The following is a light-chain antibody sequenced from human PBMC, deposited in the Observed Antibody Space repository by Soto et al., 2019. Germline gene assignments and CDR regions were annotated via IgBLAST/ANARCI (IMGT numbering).Light chain of an antibody. J-gene: IGKJ5*01. CDR2: AAS. CDR1: QGISSY. CDR3: QQLSSYPVT. Sequence: IQLTQSPSALSSSVGDRVTITCRASQGISSYLAWYQQKPGEAPKLLIYAASTLQSGVPSRFSGSGSGTDFTLTISSLQPEDFATYYCQQLSSYPVTFGQGTQLEIK. V-gene: IGKV1-9*01.